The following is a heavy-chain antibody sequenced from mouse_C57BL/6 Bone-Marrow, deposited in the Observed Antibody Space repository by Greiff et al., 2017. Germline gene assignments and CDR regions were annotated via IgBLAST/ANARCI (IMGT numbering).Heavy chain of an antibody. CDR2: IYPGSGST. Sequence: QVQLQQPGAELVKPGASVKMSCKASGYTFTSYWITWVKQRPGQGLEWIGDIYPGSGSTNYNEKFKSKATLTVDTSSSTAYIQRSSLTSEDSAVYYCARVRTGTSEFAYWGQGTLVTVSA. J-gene: IGHJ3*01. D-gene: IGHD4-1*01. CDR1: GYTFTSYW. CDR3: ARVRTGTSEFAY. V-gene: IGHV1-55*01.